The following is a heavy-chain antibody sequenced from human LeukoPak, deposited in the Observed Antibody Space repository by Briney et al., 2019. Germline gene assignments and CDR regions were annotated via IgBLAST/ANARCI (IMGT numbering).Heavy chain of an antibody. D-gene: IGHD2-2*01. CDR3: ARALDTSSSRYQPFEY. CDR2: EKQDGSEK. J-gene: IGHJ4*02. Sequence: GGCLRLSCAASGFTLSSYWISSVRRAPGKGLELVANEKQDGSEKYYVDSVKGRFTISRDNAKNSLFLQMNSLRAEDTAVYYCARALDTSSSRYQPFEYWGQGTLVTVSS. CDR1: GFTLSSYW. V-gene: IGHV3-7*01.